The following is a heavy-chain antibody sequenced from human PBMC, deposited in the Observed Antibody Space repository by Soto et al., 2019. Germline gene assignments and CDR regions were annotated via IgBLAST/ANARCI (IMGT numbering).Heavy chain of an antibody. CDR2: INAYNGNT. J-gene: IGHJ4*02. Sequence: ASVKVSCKASGYTFSSYGISWVRQAPGQGLEWMGWINAYNGNTKYAQKIQGRVTINRDTSASTAYMEVSSLRSEDTAVYYCARGDYYDIHDYWGQGTLVTVSS. V-gene: IGHV1-18*01. D-gene: IGHD3-22*01. CDR1: GYTFSSYG. CDR3: ARGDYYDIHDY.